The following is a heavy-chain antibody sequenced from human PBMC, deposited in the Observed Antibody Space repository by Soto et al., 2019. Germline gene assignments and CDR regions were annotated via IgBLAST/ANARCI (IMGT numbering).Heavy chain of an antibody. J-gene: IGHJ4*02. CDR3: ARAHADIYCSSTSCYTPYFDY. CDR2: ISSSSSYI. V-gene: IGHV3-21*01. CDR1: GFTFSSYA. D-gene: IGHD2-2*02. Sequence: PGGSLRLSCAASGFTFSSYAMSWVRQAPGKGLEWVSSISSSSSYIYYADSVKGRFTISRDNAKNSLYLQMNSLRAEDTAVYYCARAHADIYCSSTSCYTPYFDYWGQGTLVTVSS.